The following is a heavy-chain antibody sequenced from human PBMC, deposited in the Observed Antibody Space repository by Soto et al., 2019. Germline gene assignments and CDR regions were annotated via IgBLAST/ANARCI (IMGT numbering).Heavy chain of an antibody. J-gene: IGHJ2*01. Sequence: QVQLQESGPGLVKPSETLSLTCTVSGGSISSYYWSWIRQPAGKGLEWIGRIYTSGSTNDNPSLKSRVPMSVDTSKNQFSLRLSSVTAADTAVYYCVRDVIRGRPYFDWFNDPDEYWYFDLWGRGTLVTVSS. V-gene: IGHV4-4*07. D-gene: IGHD3-9*01. CDR3: VRDVIRGRPYFDWFNDPDEYWYFDL. CDR1: GGSISSYY. CDR2: IYTSGST.